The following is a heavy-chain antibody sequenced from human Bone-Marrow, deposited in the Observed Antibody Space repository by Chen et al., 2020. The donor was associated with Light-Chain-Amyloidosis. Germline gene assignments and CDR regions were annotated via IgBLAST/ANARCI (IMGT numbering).Heavy chain of an antibody. Sequence: EVQLVESGGGLLQRGGSLRLSCAASGFAFSSYAMRWVRQAPGKGLGWVSTIRGRGGSRYYGDSVKGRLTISRDNSKNALFLQMNSLRAEDTAVYYCAKDISYDDILPGYPADAFDIWGQGTMVTVSS. CDR3: AKDISYDDILPGYPADAFDI. V-gene: IGHV3-23*04. J-gene: IGHJ3*02. D-gene: IGHD3-9*01. CDR2: IRGRGGSR. CDR1: GFAFSSYA.